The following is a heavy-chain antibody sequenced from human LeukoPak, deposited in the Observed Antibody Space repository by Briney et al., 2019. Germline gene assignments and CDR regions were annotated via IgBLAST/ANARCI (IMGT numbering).Heavy chain of an antibody. CDR1: GDSLNSYY. V-gene: IGHV4-59*01. CDR2: IYYTGST. J-gene: IGHJ4*02. Sequence: SETLSLTCTVSGDSLNSYYWSWIRQPPGKELEWIGYIYYTGSTNYNPSLKSRVTISVDTSKNQFSLKLSSVTAADTAVYYCARDLRGSSCYDYWGQGTLVTVSS. D-gene: IGHD2-2*01. CDR3: ARDLRGSSCYDY.